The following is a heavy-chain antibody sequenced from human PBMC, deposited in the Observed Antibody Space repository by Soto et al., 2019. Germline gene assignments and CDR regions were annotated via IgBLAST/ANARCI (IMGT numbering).Heavy chain of an antibody. CDR1: GGSINSANYY. CDR3: VRHQRYSSGWYIDY. V-gene: IGHV4-39*01. Sequence: QLQLQESGPGLVKPSETLSLTCTVSGGSINSANYYWGWIRQPPGKGLEWVGNVYYRGTTYYNPSLKGQVTISVDTSTNQFSLKLSYVTAADSAVFFCVRHQRYSSGWYIDYWGQGTPVTASS. D-gene: IGHD6-19*01. CDR2: VYYRGTT. J-gene: IGHJ4*02.